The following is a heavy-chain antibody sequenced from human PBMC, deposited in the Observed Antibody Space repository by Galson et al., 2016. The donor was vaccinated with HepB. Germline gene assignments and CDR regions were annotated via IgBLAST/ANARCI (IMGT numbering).Heavy chain of an antibody. CDR3: ARDSPYYYDSSGYYYYYYYYGMDV. D-gene: IGHD3-22*01. CDR1: GYTFTSYY. CDR2: INPSGGST. J-gene: IGHJ6*02. Sequence: SVKVSCKASGYTFTSYYMHWVRQAPGQGLEWMGIINPSGGSTRYAQKFQGRVTMTRDTSTSTVYMELSSLRSEDTAVYYCARDSPYYYDSSGYYYYYYYYGMDVWGQGTTVTVSS. V-gene: IGHV1-46*01.